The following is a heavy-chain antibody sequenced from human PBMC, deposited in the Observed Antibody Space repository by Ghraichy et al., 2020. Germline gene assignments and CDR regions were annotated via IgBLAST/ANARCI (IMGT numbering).Heavy chain of an antibody. CDR2: IKQDGSEK. Sequence: LTCAASGFTFTTYWMTWVRQAPGKGLEWVANIKQDGSEKYFGDSVRGRVTISRDNAKNSLYLQMNSLRAEDTAVYFCARGVVAEPGTGYWYFDLWGRGTLVTVSS. D-gene: IGHD1-1*01. CDR3: ARGVVAEPGTGYWYFDL. CDR1: GFTFTTYW. V-gene: IGHV3-7*03. J-gene: IGHJ2*01.